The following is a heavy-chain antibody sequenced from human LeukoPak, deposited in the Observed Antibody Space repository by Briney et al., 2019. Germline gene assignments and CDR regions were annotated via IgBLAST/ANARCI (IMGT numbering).Heavy chain of an antibody. J-gene: IGHJ3*02. CDR2: IYYSGST. Sequence: SETLSLTCTVSGGSISSGDYYWSWIRQPPGKGLEWIGYIYYSGSTYYNPSLKSRVTISVDTSKNQFSLKLSSVTAADTAVYYCARQQLGPHGAFDIWGQGTMVTVSS. V-gene: IGHV4-30-4*08. CDR1: GGSISSGDYY. D-gene: IGHD6-13*01. CDR3: ARQQLGPHGAFDI.